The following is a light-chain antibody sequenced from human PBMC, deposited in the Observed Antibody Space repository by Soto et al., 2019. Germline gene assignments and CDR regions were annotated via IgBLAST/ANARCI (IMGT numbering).Light chain of an antibody. CDR1: QSISSY. V-gene: IGKV1-39*01. CDR2: AAS. Sequence: DIQMTQSPSSLSASVGDRVTITCRASQSISSYLNWYQQKPGKAPKLLIYAASTLQSGVPPRFSGSGSGTDFTLTISRLQPEDFATYYCQQANSFPVTFGQGTRLE. J-gene: IGKJ5*01. CDR3: QQANSFPVT.